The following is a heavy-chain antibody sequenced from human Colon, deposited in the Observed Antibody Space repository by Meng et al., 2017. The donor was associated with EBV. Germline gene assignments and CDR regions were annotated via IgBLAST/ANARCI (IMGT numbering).Heavy chain of an antibody. CDR3: ARRRGGSGRDC. V-gene: IGHV4-39*01. Sequence: QLRGSGPGVVKPSETLARTCTVSGGPISSNGYSWDWVRQPPGKGLEWIGASYHSGSTSYNPSLQSRVTMFVDTSKNQFSLMLTSVTATDTAVYYCARRRGGSGRDCWGQGTLVTVSS. CDR1: GGPISSNGYS. CDR2: SYHSGST. D-gene: IGHD3-10*01. J-gene: IGHJ4*02.